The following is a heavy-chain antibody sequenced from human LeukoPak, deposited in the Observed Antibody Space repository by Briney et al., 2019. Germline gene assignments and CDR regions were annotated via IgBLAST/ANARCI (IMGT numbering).Heavy chain of an antibody. CDR2: INPSGGST. CDR1: GYTFTSYA. V-gene: IGHV1-46*01. D-gene: IGHD1-7*01. CDR3: AMQENSLFDY. Sequence: GASVKVSCKASGYTFTSYAMHWVRQAPGQGLEWMGIINPSGGSTSYAQKFQGRVTMTRDMSTSTVYMELSSLRSEDTAVYYCAMQENSLFDYWGQGTLVTVSS. J-gene: IGHJ4*02.